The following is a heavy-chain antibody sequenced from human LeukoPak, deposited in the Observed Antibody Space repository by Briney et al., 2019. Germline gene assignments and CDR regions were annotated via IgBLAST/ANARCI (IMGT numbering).Heavy chain of an antibody. CDR1: GGPFSGYH. V-gene: IGHV4-34*01. Sequence: SVPVSLPCSVYGGPFSGYHWRWLPQPPGKGPEWIGEIDHSGSTNYSPSVKSRVTISVDTSKNQFSLKLSSVTAADTAVYYCTSLSDYYMDVWGKGTTVTVSS. CDR3: TSLSDYYMDV. CDR2: IDHSGST. J-gene: IGHJ6*03.